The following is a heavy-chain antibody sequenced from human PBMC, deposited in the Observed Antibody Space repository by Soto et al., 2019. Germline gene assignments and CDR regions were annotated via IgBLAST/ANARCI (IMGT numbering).Heavy chain of an antibody. V-gene: IGHV4-39*01. CDR2: VYSTGGS. CDR3: ARPAGRLAGGTWFDP. CDR1: GGSISINSYY. Sequence: QLQLQESGPGLVEPSETLSLTCTVSGGSISINSYYWGWIRQPPGKGLEWIGSVYSTGGSYYNPSLKSRVTISVDTSKNQFSLKLRSVTAADTAIYYCARPAGRLAGGTWFDPWGQGNLVTVSS. D-gene: IGHD6-19*01. J-gene: IGHJ5*02.